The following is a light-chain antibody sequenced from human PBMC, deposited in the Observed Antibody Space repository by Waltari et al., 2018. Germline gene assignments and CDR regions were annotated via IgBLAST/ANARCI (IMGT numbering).Light chain of an antibody. CDR1: QGISNY. CDR3: LQYNSKPWT. Sequence: DIQMTQSPSSLSASVGDSVTITCRASQGISNYLSWYQQKPGKAPKRLIYAASSLESGVPSRFSGSGSGTEFTLTISSLQAEDFAAYYCLQYNSKPWTFGQGTKVEIK. CDR2: AAS. V-gene: IGKV1-17*01. J-gene: IGKJ1*01.